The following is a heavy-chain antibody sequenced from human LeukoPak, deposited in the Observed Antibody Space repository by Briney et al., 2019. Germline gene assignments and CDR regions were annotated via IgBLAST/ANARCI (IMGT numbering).Heavy chain of an antibody. CDR2: IIPIFGTA. J-gene: IGHJ6*02. Sequence: SVKVSCKASGGTFSSYAISWVRQAPGQGLEWMGGIIPIFGTANYAQKFQGRVTITADESTSTACMELSSLRSEDTAVYYCARSDVVVVAATHYYYGMDVWGQGTTVTVSS. CDR3: ARSDVVVVAATHYYYGMDV. D-gene: IGHD2-15*01. CDR1: GGTFSSYA. V-gene: IGHV1-69*13.